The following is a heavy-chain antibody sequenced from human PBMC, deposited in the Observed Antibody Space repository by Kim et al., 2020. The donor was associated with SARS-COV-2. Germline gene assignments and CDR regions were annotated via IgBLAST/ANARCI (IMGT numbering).Heavy chain of an antibody. J-gene: IGHJ4*02. CDR3: ARAEWELPLDY. CDR2: ISYDGSNK. V-gene: IGHV3-30-3*01. Sequence: GGSLRLSCAASGFTFSSYAMHWVRQAPGKGLEWVAVISYDGSNKYYADSVKGRFTISRDNSKNTLYLQMNSLRAEDTAVYYCARAEWELPLDYWGQGTLVTVSS. D-gene: IGHD1-26*01. CDR1: GFTFSSYA.